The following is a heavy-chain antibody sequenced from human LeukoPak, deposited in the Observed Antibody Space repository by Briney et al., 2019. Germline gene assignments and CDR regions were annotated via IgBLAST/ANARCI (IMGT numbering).Heavy chain of an antibody. CDR3: ARGRGDCSGGSCYHYYSYYYYMDV. Sequence: SETLSLTCTVSGGSISSSSYYWGWIRQAPGKGLEWSGGVNHSGSTNYNPSLKSRVTISVDTSKNQFSLKLSCVTAADTAVYYCARGRGDCSGGSCYHYYSYYYYMDVWGKGTTVTVSS. V-gene: IGHV4-39*07. CDR2: VNHSGST. CDR1: GGSISSSSYY. J-gene: IGHJ6*03. D-gene: IGHD2-15*01.